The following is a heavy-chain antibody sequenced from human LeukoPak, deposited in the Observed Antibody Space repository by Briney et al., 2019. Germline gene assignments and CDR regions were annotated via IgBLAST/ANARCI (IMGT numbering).Heavy chain of an antibody. D-gene: IGHD3-10*01. CDR1: GYTFTGYY. J-gene: IGHJ5*02. CDR2: INPNSGGT. CDR3: ARERITMVRGVIRAPPKNWFDP. V-gene: IGHV1-2*04. Sequence: RASVKVSCKASGYTFTGYYMHWVRQAPGQGLEWMGWINPNSGGTNYAQKFQGWVTMTRDTSISTAYMELSRLRSDDTAVYYCARERITMVRGVIRAPPKNWFDPWGQGTLVTVSS.